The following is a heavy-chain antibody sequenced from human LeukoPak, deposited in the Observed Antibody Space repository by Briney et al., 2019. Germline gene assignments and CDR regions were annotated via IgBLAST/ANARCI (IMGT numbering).Heavy chain of an antibody. CDR1: GGSISSGSYY. CDR2: IYTRGIT. V-gene: IGHV4-61*02. CDR3: ARDIGSGSYDGYFDY. D-gene: IGHD1-26*01. Sequence: SETLSLTCTVSGGSISSGSYYWSWIRQPAGKGLEWIGRIYTRGITNYNPSLKSRVTISVDTSKNQFSLKLSSVTAADTAVYYCARDIGSGSYDGYFDYWGQGTLVTVSS. J-gene: IGHJ4*02.